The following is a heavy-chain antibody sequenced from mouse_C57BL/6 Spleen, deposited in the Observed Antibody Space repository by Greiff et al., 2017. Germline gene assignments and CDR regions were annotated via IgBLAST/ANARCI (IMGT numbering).Heavy chain of an antibody. V-gene: IGHV1-81*01. D-gene: IGHD1-1*01. CDR2: IYPRSGNT. CDR3: ARSGATLVEPGKFAY. Sequence: VQLQQSGAELARPGASVKLSCKASGYTFTSYGISWVKQRTGQGLEWIGEIYPRSGNTYYNEKFKGKATLTADKSSTTEYMELRCLTSEDSAVYFCARSGATLVEPGKFAYWGQGTLVTVSA. CDR1: GYTFTSYG. J-gene: IGHJ3*01.